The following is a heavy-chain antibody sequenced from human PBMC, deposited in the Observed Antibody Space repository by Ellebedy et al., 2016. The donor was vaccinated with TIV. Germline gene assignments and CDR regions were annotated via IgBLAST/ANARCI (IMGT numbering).Heavy chain of an antibody. CDR2: ISWNSGSI. D-gene: IGHD6-19*01. CDR3: AKETGYSSGWYMGY. Sequence: LKISXAASGFTFDDYAMHWVRQAPGKGLEWVSGISWNSGSIGYADSVKGRFTISRDNAKNSLYLQMNSLRAEDTALYYCAKETGYSSGWYMGYWGQGTLVTVSS. V-gene: IGHV3-9*01. CDR1: GFTFDDYA. J-gene: IGHJ4*02.